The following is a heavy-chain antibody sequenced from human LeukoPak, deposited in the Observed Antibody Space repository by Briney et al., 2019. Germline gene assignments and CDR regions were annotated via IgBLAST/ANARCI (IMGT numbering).Heavy chain of an antibody. J-gene: IGHJ5*02. CDR1: GFTFSSYG. CDR2: IWYDGSNK. D-gene: IGHD1-26*01. Sequence: PGGSLRLSCAASGFTFSSYGMHWVRQAPGKGLEWVAVIWYDGSNKYYGDSVKGRFTVSRDNSKNTLYLQMNSLSAEDTAVYHCARDDSGRFDPWGQGTLVTVSS. V-gene: IGHV3-33*01. CDR3: ARDDSGRFDP.